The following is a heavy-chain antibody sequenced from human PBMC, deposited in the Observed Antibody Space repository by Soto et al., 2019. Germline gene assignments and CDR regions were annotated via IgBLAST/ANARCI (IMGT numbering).Heavy chain of an antibody. CDR3: ARGVRTDYYQYYGMDV. CDR1: GFTFSLHS. J-gene: IGHJ6*02. D-gene: IGHD3-9*01. V-gene: IGHV3-48*01. CDR2: ISTGSTNI. Sequence: PGGSLRLSCSASGFTFSLHSMIWVRQAPGKGLEWVSYISTGSTNIHYADSVKGRFTISRDSASSSLYLQMNSLRGDDTAVYYCARGVRTDYYQYYGMDVWGQGTTVTVSS.